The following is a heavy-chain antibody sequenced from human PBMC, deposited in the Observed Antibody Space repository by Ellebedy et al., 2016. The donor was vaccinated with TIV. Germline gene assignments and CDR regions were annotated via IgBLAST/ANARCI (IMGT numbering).Heavy chain of an antibody. CDR2: IYYSGST. J-gene: IGHJ5*02. Sequence: MPSETLSLTCTVSGGSISSSSYYWGWIRQPPGKGLEWIGYIYYSGSTNYNPSLKSRVTISVDTSKNQFSLKLSSVTAADTAVYYCAREVSGWFDPWGQGTLVTVSS. CDR1: GGSISSSSYY. V-gene: IGHV4-61*01. CDR3: AREVSGWFDP.